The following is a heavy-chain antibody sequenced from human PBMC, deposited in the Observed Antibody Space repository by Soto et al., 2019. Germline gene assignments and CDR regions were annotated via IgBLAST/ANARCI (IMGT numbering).Heavy chain of an antibody. CDR3: ASYIAAAGDAFDI. V-gene: IGHV3-23*01. CDR2: ISGSGGST. CDR1: GFTFSSYA. D-gene: IGHD6-13*01. Sequence: GGSLRLSCAASGFTFSSYAMSWVRQAPGKGLEWVSAISGSGGSTYYADSVKGRFTISRDNSKNTLYLQMNSLRAEDTAVYYCASYIAAAGDAFDIWGQGTMVTVSS. J-gene: IGHJ3*02.